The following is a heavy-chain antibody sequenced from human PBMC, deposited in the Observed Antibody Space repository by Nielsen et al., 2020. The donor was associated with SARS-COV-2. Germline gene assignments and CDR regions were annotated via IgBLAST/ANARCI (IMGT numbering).Heavy chain of an antibody. D-gene: IGHD5-18*01. CDR1: GGSISSSSYY. J-gene: IGHJ4*02. Sequence: SETLSLTCTVSGGSISSSSYYWGWIRQPPGKGLEWIGSIYYSGCTSYTLSLKRRVTISVDTPKNQFSLTLSSVTAAETAVYYCARHLGRVQLWLNYWGQGTLVTVSS. V-gene: IGHV4-39*01. CDR2: IYYSGCT. CDR3: ARHLGRVQLWLNY.